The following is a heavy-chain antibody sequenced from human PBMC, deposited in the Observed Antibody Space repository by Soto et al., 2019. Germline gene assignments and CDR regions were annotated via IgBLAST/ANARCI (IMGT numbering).Heavy chain of an antibody. D-gene: IGHD2-21*02. CDR1: VFSFTNFS. J-gene: IGHJ4*02. CDR2: IGASGDIT. V-gene: IGHV3-23*01. CDR3: AKDDFTDRGDDYFDY. Sequence: PVGSLRLSCASSVFSFTNFSMSCVRHSPGKGLEWVAGIGASGDITWYADSVKGRLSISRDNSKNTLYLQLNSLRFEDTAVYYCAKDDFTDRGDDYFDYWGPGTLVTVSS.